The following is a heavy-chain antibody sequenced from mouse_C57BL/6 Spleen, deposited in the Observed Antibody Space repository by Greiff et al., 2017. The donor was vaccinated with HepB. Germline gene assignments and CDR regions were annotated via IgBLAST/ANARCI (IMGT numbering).Heavy chain of an antibody. CDR1: GFSFNTYA. CDR3: VRRGYSNYFAY. Sequence: EVMLVESGGGLVQPKGSLKLSCAASGFSFNTYAMNWVRQAPGKGLEWVARIRSKSNNYATYYADSVKDRFTISRDDSESMLYLQMNNLKTEDTAMYYCVRRGYSNYFAYWGQGTLVTVSA. J-gene: IGHJ3*01. D-gene: IGHD2-5*01. V-gene: IGHV10-1*01. CDR2: IRSKSNNYAT.